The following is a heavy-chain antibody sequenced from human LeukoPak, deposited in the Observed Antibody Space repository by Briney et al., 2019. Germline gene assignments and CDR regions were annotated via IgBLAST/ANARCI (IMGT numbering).Heavy chain of an antibody. D-gene: IGHD2-15*01. CDR1: GYTFTSYD. V-gene: IGHV1-8*01. J-gene: IGHJ4*02. Sequence: ASVKVSCKASGYTFTSYDINWVRQATGQGLEWMGWRNPNSGNTGYAQKFQGRVTMTRNTSISTAYMELSTLRSEDTAVYYCAKRSGDCSGGTCYHVDFWGQGTLVTVSS. CDR2: RNPNSGNT. CDR3: AKRSGDCSGGTCYHVDF.